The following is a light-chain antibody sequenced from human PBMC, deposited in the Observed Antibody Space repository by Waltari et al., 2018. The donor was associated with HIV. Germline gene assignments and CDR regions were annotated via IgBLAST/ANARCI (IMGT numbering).Light chain of an antibody. CDR2: WAS. V-gene: IGKV4-1*01. Sequence: DIVMTQSPDSLALSLGARATINCKSSQSVLYSSNNKNYLAWYQQKPGQPPKLLIYWASTRESGVPDRFSGSGSGTDFTLTISSLQAEDVAVYYCQQYYSTPLTFGGGTTVEIK. J-gene: IGKJ4*01. CDR3: QQYYSTPLT. CDR1: QSVLYSSNNKNY.